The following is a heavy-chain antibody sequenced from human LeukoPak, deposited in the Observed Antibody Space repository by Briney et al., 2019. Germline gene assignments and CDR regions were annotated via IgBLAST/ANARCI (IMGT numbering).Heavy chain of an antibody. D-gene: IGHD6-13*01. CDR3: ARLDYSSSWYFSS. J-gene: IGHJ5*02. CDR2: IYTSGST. V-gene: IGHV4-61*02. CDR1: GGSISSGSYY. Sequence: SETLSLTCTVSGGSISSGSYYWSWIRQPAGKGLEWIGRIYTSGSTNYNPSLKSRVTISVDTSKNQFSLKLSSVTAADTAVYYCARLDYSSSWYFSSWGQGTLVTVSS.